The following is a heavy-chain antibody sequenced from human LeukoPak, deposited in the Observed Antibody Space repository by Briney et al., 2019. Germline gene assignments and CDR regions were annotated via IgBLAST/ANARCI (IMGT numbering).Heavy chain of an antibody. D-gene: IGHD4-17*01. V-gene: IGHV1-2*04. CDR3: ARGSGDDYGDFRPPDAFDT. J-gene: IGHJ3*02. CDR1: GYTFTGYY. Sequence: ASVKVSCKASGYTFTGYYMHWVRQAPGQGLEWMGWINPNSGGTNYAQKFQGWVTMTRDTSISTAYMELSRLRSDDTAVYYCARGSGDDYGDFRPPDAFDTWGQGTMVTVSS. CDR2: INPNSGGT.